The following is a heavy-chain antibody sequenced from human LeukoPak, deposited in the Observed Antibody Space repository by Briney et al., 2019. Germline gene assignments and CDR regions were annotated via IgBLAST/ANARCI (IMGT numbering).Heavy chain of an antibody. CDR2: LSNDARDI. D-gene: IGHD3-10*01. Sequence: GGSLRLSCAASGFTFNKYAMHWVRQAPGKGLEWVAVLSNDARDIHHADSVRGRFIISRDNSKNTLYLQMNSLRAEDTAIYYCARDDLGSIDSWGQGTLVTVSS. V-gene: IGHV3-30-3*01. CDR1: GFTFNKYA. J-gene: IGHJ4*02. CDR3: ARDDLGSIDS.